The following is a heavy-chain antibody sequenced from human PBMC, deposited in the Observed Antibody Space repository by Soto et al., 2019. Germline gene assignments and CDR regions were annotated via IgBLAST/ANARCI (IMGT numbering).Heavy chain of an antibody. Sequence: SVKVSCKASGGTFSSYAISWVRQAPGQGLEWMGGIIPIFGTANYAQKFQGRVTITADKSTSTAYMELSSLRAEDTAMYYCARVAASVTTGNNDAYDLWGQGTLVTVSS. CDR2: IIPIFGTA. D-gene: IGHD4-17*01. CDR3: ARVAASVTTGNNDAYDL. CDR1: GGTFSSYA. J-gene: IGHJ3*01. V-gene: IGHV1-69*06.